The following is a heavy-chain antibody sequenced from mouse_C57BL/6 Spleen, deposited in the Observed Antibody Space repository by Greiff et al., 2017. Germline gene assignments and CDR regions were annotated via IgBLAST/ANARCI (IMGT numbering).Heavy chain of an antibody. CDR1: GYAFSRYW. J-gene: IGHJ4*01. Sequence: VQLQQSGAELVKPGASVKISCKASGYAFSRYWMNWVKQRPGKGLEWIGQIYPGDGDTNYNGKFKGKATLTADKSSSTAYMQLSSLTSEDSAVYFCARGDYAMDYWGQGTSVTVSS. CDR3: ARGDYAMDY. CDR2: IYPGDGDT. V-gene: IGHV1-80*01.